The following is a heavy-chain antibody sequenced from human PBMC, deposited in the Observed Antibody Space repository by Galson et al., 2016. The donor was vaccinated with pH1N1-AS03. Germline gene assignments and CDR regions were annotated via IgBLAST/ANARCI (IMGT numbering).Heavy chain of an antibody. CDR2: IRWNGDK. V-gene: IGHV2-5*01. Sequence: PALVKPTQTLTLTCTFSGFSLDSTDVNVAWIRQPPGMALEWLALIRWNGDKHYSPSLKNRLTVTKDTSKNQVVLTMTNLDPVDTATYFCARDFNWRIDYWGQGTLVTVSS. J-gene: IGHJ4*02. CDR1: GFSLDSTDVN. CDR3: ARDFNWRIDY. D-gene: IGHD1-1*01.